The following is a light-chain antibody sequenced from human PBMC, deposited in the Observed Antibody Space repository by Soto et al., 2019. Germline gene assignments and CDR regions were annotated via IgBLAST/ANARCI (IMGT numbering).Light chain of an antibody. J-gene: IGLJ2*01. Sequence: QSALTQPRSVSGSPGQSVTISCTGTSSDVGGYNHVSWYQHHPGKAPKVMIYDVSKRPSGVPDRFSGSKSGNTASLTISGLQPEDEADYYCCSYAGSYTLLFGGGTKLTVL. V-gene: IGLV2-11*01. CDR2: DVS. CDR3: CSYAGSYTLL. CDR1: SSDVGGYNH.